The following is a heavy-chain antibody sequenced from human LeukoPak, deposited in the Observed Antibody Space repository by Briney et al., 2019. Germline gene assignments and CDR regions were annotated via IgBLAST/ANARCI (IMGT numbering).Heavy chain of an antibody. Sequence: GGSLRLSCAASGFTFSSYSMNWVRQAPGKGLEWVSYISGSSSTIYYADSVKGRFTISRDNAQNSLYVQMNSLRDEDTAVYYCARDGDVWGSYRTYFFDYWGQGTLVTVSS. D-gene: IGHD3-16*02. V-gene: IGHV3-48*02. CDR3: ARDGDVWGSYRTYFFDY. J-gene: IGHJ4*02. CDR2: ISGSSSTI. CDR1: GFTFSSYS.